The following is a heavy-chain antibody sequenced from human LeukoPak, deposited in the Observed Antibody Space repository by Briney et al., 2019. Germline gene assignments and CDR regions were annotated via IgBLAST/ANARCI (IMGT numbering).Heavy chain of an antibody. V-gene: IGHV1-24*01. CDR1: GYTLTELS. CDR3: ATVVGNDSSGLNY. CDR2: FDPADAET. D-gene: IGHD3-22*01. J-gene: IGHJ4*02. Sequence: ASXKVSCKVSGYTLTELSMHWVGQAPGKGGEWMGGFDPADAETIYAQKFQRRVTMTEDTSTDTAYMELSSLRSEDTAVYYCATVVGNDSSGLNYWGQGTLVTVSS.